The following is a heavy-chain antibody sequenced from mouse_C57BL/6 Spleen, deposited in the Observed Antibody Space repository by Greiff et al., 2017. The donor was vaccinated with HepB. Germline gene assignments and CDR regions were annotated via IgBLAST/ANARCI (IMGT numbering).Heavy chain of an antibody. Sequence: EVKLQESGAELVRPGASVKLSCTASGFNIKDDYMHWVKQRPEQGLEWIGWIDPENGDTEYASKFQGKATITADTSSNTAYLQLSSLTSEDTAVYYCTTPQWVTFAYWGQGTLVTVSA. D-gene: IGHD2-13*01. CDR3: TTPQWVTFAY. V-gene: IGHV14-4*01. CDR2: IDPENGDT. CDR1: GFNIKDDY. J-gene: IGHJ3*01.